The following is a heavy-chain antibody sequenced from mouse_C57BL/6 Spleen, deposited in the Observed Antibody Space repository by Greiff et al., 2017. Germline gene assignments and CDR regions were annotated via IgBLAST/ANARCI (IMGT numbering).Heavy chain of an antibody. CDR3: AREWDYYGSSYVGFAY. V-gene: IGHV1-69*01. D-gene: IGHD1-1*01. CDR2: IDPSDSYT. Sequence: VQLQQSGAELVMPGASVKLSCKASGYTFTSYWMHWVKQRPGQGLEWIGEIDPSDSYTNYNQKFKGKSTLTVDKSSSTAYMQLSSLTSEDSAVYYCAREWDYYGSSYVGFAYWGQGTLVTVSA. J-gene: IGHJ3*01. CDR1: GYTFTSYW.